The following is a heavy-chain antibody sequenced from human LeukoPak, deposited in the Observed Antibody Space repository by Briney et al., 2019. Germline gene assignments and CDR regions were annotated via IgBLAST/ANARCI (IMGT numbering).Heavy chain of an antibody. V-gene: IGHV3-33*01. CDR2: IWYDGSNK. CDR1: GFSFSNFG. Sequence: GRSLRLSCAASGFSFSNFGMHWVRQAPGKGLEWVAVIWYDGSNKDYADSVKGRFTISRDNSKKTLHLQMNSLRVEDTALYYCAREDSSGAFDIWGQGTMVTVSS. D-gene: IGHD3-22*01. J-gene: IGHJ3*02. CDR3: AREDSSGAFDI.